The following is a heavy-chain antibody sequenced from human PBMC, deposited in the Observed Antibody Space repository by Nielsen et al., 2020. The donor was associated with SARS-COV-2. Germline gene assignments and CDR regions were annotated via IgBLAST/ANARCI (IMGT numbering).Heavy chain of an antibody. CDR3: ARDQYGDYALGYYYGMDV. Sequence: SLKISCVASGFTFDDHAMHWVRQPPGQGLQWVGGISWNSGSVSYAESAKGRFTISRDNAKNTLYLQMNSLRVEDTAVYYCARDQYGDYALGYYYGMDVWGQGTTVTVSS. V-gene: IGHV3-9*01. J-gene: IGHJ6*02. D-gene: IGHD4-17*01. CDR1: GFTFDDHA. CDR2: ISWNSGSV.